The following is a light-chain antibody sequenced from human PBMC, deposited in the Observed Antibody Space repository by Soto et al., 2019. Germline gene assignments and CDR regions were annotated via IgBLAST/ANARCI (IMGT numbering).Light chain of an antibody. CDR2: GAF. Sequence: EIVVTQSPGTLSLSPGERATLSCRASQSVSSNYFAWYQQKPCQAPSLLIYGAFTRASDIPDRFSGSAYGTDFTLIISRLEPEDFEMYYCQPYGSTPFTFGPGNKVDVK. CDR1: QSVSSNY. CDR3: QPYGSTPFT. J-gene: IGKJ3*01. V-gene: IGKV3-20*01.